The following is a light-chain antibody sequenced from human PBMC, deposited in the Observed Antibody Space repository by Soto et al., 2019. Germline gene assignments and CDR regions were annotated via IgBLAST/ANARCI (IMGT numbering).Light chain of an antibody. CDR1: SSDVGGYNY. Sequence: QSVLTQPASVSGSPGQSITISCTGTSSDVGGYNYVSWYQQHPGKAPKVMIYEVSSRPSGVSNRFSGSKSGNTASLTISGPQTEDEADYYCSSYTSSNTVIFGGGTKLTVL. CDR2: EVS. V-gene: IGLV2-14*01. CDR3: SSYTSSNTVI. J-gene: IGLJ2*01.